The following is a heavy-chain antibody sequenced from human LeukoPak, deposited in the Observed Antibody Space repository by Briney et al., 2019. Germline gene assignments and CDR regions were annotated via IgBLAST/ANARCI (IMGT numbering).Heavy chain of an antibody. CDR1: AFTFSSYA. CDR2: ISGSGGST. J-gene: IGHJ6*02. D-gene: IGHD3-9*01. CDR3: AKDGPELRYFDWSKPYYYGMDV. V-gene: IGHV3-23*01. Sequence: GGSLRLSCAASAFTFSSYAMSWVRQAPGKGLEWVSAISGSGGSTYYADSVKGRFTISRDNSKNTLYLQMNSLRAEDTAVYYCAKDGPELRYFDWSKPYYYGMDVWGQGTTVTVSS.